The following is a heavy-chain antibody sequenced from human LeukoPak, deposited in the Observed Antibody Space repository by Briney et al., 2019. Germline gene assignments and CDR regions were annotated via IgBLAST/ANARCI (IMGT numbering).Heavy chain of an antibody. V-gene: IGHV5-51*01. Sequence: GESLKISCQGSGYSFTTYWIGWVRQMPGKGLEWMGIIYPGDSDTKYSPSFQGQVTISVDKSISTTYLQWGSLKASDTAIYYCARLDRSCSNGVCFNDYWGQGTLVTVSS. D-gene: IGHD2-8*01. CDR3: ARLDRSCSNGVCFNDY. CDR2: IYPGDSDT. J-gene: IGHJ4*02. CDR1: GYSFTTYW.